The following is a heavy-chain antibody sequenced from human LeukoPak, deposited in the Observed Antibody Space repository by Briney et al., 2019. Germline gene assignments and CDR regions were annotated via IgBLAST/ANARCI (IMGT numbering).Heavy chain of an antibody. Sequence: GGSLRLSCVASEFTFSSFNMNWVRQAPGKGLEWVSGINWNGGSTGYADSVEGRFTISRDNAKNSQYLQMNSLRVEDTALYYCARAQTYGDSRLLLDYWGQGTLVTVSS. CDR3: ARAQTYGDSRLLLDY. J-gene: IGHJ4*02. CDR1: EFTFSSFN. CDR2: INWNGGST. V-gene: IGHV3-20*04. D-gene: IGHD2-21*02.